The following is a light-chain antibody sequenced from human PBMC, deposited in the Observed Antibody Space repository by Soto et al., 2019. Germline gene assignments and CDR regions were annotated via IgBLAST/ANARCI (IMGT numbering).Light chain of an antibody. V-gene: IGKV1-9*01. CDR2: ASS. Sequence: IQLTQSPSSLSASVGDRVTITCRASQGISSYLAWYQQKPGKAPKLLIYASSTLQSRVPSRVCGSGSGTEFPLTISRLQPEAFATYYCQQLKSYQLTFGRGNKVEIK. CDR1: QGISSY. J-gene: IGKJ4*01. CDR3: QQLKSYQLT.